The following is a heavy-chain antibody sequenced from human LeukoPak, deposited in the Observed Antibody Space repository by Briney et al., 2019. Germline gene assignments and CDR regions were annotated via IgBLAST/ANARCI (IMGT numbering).Heavy chain of an antibody. J-gene: IGHJ4*02. Sequence: SETLSLTCTVSGDSVSSGSYYWSWIRQPPGKGLEWIGYVYYTGSTNYNPSLKSRVTISVGTSKNQFSLKLNSVTAADTAVYYCARDSDYVWGSYRYWGQGTLVTVSS. CDR3: ARDSDYVWGSYRY. CDR1: GDSVSSGSYY. V-gene: IGHV4-61*01. CDR2: VYYTGST. D-gene: IGHD3-16*02.